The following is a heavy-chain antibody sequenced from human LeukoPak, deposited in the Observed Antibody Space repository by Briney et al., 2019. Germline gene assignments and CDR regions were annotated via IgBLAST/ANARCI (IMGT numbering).Heavy chain of an antibody. V-gene: IGHV3-7*03. CDR1: GFSFSNHW. CDR2: INPDGTEK. J-gene: IGHJ4*02. CDR3: VRDDRGIAVGSRDH. D-gene: IGHD6-19*01. Sequence: GSLRLPCAASGFSFSNHWMIWVRQAPGKGLEGVATINPDGTEKRYVDSVKGRFTISRDNGKNSLYLQMSSLRAEDTAVYYCVRDDRGIAVGSRDHGAQGTLVTVSS.